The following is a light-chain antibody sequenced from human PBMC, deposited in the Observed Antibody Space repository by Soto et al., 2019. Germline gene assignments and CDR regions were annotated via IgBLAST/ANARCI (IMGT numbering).Light chain of an antibody. CDR2: DAS. CDR3: QQRSNWPCT. J-gene: IGKJ2*02. V-gene: IGKV3-11*01. Sequence: EIVLTQSPATLSLSPGERATLSCRASQSVRSYLAWYQQKPGQAPRLLIYDASNRATGIPARFSGSGSGTDLTLTISSLEPEDFAVYYCQQRSNWPCTFGQGTKLEIK. CDR1: QSVRSY.